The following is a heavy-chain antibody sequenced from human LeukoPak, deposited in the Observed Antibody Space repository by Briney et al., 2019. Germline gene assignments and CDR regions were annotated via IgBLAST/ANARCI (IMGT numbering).Heavy chain of an antibody. CDR1: GFIFSSYS. V-gene: IGHV3-21*01. D-gene: IGHD5-18*01. CDR3: TRTLTLMVTYAFDI. J-gene: IGHJ3*02. Sequence: GGSLRLSCAASGFIFSSYSMNWVSQAPGKGLEWVSSIISSSSYIYYADSVKGRFTISRDNAKNSLYLQMNSLRAEDTAVYYCTRTLTLMVTYAFDIWGQGTMVTVSS. CDR2: IISSSSYI.